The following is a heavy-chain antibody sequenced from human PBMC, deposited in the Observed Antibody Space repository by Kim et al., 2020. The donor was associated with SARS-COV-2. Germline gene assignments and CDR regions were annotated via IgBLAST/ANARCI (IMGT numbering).Heavy chain of an antibody. CDR3: AREAVLCSTSCLDAFDI. J-gene: IGHJ3*02. D-gene: IGHD2-2*01. V-gene: IGHV3-11*05. Sequence: VKGRFTISRDNAKNSLYLQMNSRRAEDTAVYYCAREAVLCSTSCLDAFDIWGQGTMVTVSS.